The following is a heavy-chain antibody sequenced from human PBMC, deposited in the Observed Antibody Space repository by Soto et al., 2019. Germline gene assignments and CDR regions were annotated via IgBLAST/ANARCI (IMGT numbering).Heavy chain of an antibody. CDR3: ARSGSRKQWLVGWFDP. Sequence: PSETLSLTCAVSGGSISSSNWWSWVRQPPGKGLEWIGEIYHSGSTNYNPSLKSRVTISVDKSKNQFSLKLSSVTAADTAVYYCARSGSRKQWLVGWFDPWGQGTLVTVSS. J-gene: IGHJ5*02. D-gene: IGHD6-19*01. CDR2: IYHSGST. V-gene: IGHV4-4*02. CDR1: GGSISSSNW.